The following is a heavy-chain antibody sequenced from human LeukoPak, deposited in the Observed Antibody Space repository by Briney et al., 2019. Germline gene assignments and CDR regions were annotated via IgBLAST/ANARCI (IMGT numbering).Heavy chain of an antibody. J-gene: IGHJ4*02. Sequence: ASVKVSCKASGYTFTGHYMHWVRQAPGQGLEWMGLINPNSGGTNYTQKFQGRVTMTRDTSISTAYMELSRLRSDDTAVYYCARMGAIAGASANPDYWGQGTLVSVSS. D-gene: IGHD4/OR15-4a*01. CDR3: ARMGAIAGASANPDY. CDR2: INPNSGGT. CDR1: GYTFTGHY. V-gene: IGHV1-2*02.